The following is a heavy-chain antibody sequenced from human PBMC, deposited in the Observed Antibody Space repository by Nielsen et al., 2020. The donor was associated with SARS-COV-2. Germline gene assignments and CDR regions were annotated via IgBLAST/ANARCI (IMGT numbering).Heavy chain of an antibody. CDR2: IYTSGST. CDR1: GGSISSGSYY. J-gene: IGHJ4*02. Sequence: SETLSLTCTVSGGSISSGSYYWSWIRQPAGKGLEWIGRIYTSGSTNYNPSLKSRVTISVDTSKNQFSLKLSSVTAADTAVYYCARGIDYWGQGTLVTASS. CDR3: ARGIDY. V-gene: IGHV4-61*02.